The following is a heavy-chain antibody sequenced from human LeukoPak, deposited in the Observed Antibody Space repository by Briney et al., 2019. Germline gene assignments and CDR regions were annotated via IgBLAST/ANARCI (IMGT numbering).Heavy chain of an antibody. CDR1: GFTVSSNY. J-gene: IGHJ4*02. CDR2: IYSGGST. Sequence: GGSLRLSCAASGFTVSSNYMSWVRQAPGKGLEWVSVIYSGGSTYYADSVKGRFTISRDNSKNTLYLQMNSLRAEDTAVYYRARGGVVVPFDYWGQGTLVTVSS. D-gene: IGHD3-22*01. V-gene: IGHV3-53*01. CDR3: ARGGVVVPFDY.